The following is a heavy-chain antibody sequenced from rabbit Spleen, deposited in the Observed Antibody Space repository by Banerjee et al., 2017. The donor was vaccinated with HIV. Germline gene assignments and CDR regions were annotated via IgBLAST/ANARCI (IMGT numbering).Heavy chain of an antibody. D-gene: IGHD1-1*01. CDR1: GFSFSSGYD. CDR3: ARDLPDVIGWNFNL. Sequence: QSLEESGGGLVQPEGSLTLTCTASGFSFSSGYDMCWVRQAPGKGLEWIACIYAGSSGSTYSASWAKGPFTISRTTSLNTVTLQMTRVTAADTATYFCARDLPDVIGWNFNLWAQGPWSPS. V-gene: IGHV1S40*01. CDR2: IYAGSSGST. J-gene: IGHJ4*01.